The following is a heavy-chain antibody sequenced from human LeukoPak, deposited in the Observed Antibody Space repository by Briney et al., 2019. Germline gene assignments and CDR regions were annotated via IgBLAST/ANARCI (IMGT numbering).Heavy chain of an antibody. V-gene: IGHV3-33*08. CDR2: IWYDGSNK. Sequence: PGGSLRLSCAASGFTFSSYSMTWVRQAPGKGLEWVAVIWYDGSNKYYADSVEGRFTISRDNSKNTLYLQMNSLRGEDTAVYYCARDSELKRTAISLVRGVRTRWGGQLTDWGQGTLVTVSS. CDR3: ARDSELKRTAISLVRGVRTRWGGQLTD. D-gene: IGHD3-10*01. J-gene: IGHJ4*02. CDR1: GFTFSSYS.